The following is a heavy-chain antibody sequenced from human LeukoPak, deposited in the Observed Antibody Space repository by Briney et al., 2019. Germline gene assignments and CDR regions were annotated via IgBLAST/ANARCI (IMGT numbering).Heavy chain of an antibody. Sequence: GALVKVSFKASGYTFTGHYLHWVRQAPGQGLEWMGWINPNTGGTTYGQKFQGRVTMTRDTSISTVNMELSRLRPDDTAVYYCSRSSQISGSYFTDYWGQGTLVTVSS. CDR3: SRSSQISGSYFTDY. D-gene: IGHD1-26*01. V-gene: IGHV1-2*02. CDR2: INPNTGGT. CDR1: GYTFTGHY. J-gene: IGHJ4*02.